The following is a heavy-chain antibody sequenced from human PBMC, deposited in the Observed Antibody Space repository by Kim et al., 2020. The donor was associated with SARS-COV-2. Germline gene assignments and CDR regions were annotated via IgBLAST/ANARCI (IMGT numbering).Heavy chain of an antibody. Sequence: YFNPYLKSRVSISVDPSKKQFSLKLTSVTAADTAVYYCARRSRGDGSPSYWGQGTLVTVSS. V-gene: IGHV4-39*01. D-gene: IGHD3-16*01. CDR3: ARRSRGDGSPSY. J-gene: IGHJ4*02.